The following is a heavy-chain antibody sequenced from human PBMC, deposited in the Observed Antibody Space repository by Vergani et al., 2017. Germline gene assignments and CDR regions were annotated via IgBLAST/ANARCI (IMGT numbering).Heavy chain of an antibody. CDR2: IKSKTDGGTT. Sequence: EVQLVESGGGLVKPGGSLRLSCAASGFTFSNAWMSWVRQAPGKGLEWVGRIKSKTDGGTTDYAAPVKGRFTISRDDAKNTLYLQLYSLKTEDTAVYYCTTSRSWYEYYFDYWGQGTLVTVSS. J-gene: IGHJ4*02. D-gene: IGHD6-13*01. V-gene: IGHV3-15*01. CDR1: GFTFSNAW. CDR3: TTSRSWYEYYFDY.